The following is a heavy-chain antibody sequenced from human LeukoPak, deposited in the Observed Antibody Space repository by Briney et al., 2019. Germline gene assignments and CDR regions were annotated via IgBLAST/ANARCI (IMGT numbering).Heavy chain of an antibody. V-gene: IGHV3-15*01. Sequence: GGSLRLSCAASGFTFSNAWMSWVRQAPGKGLEWVGRIKSKTDGGTTDYAAPVKGRFTISRDDSKNTLYLQMNSLKTEDTAVYYCTTVHSSSWYGYYFDYWGQGTLVTVSS. CDR2: IKSKTDGGTT. CDR1: GFTFSNAW. J-gene: IGHJ4*02. CDR3: TTVHSSSWYGYYFDY. D-gene: IGHD6-13*01.